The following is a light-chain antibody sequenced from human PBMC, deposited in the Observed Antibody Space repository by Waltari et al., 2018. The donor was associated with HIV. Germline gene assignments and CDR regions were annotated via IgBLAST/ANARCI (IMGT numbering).Light chain of an antibody. CDR3: SSYTSSSTVV. Sequence: QSALTQPASVSGSPGQSITLSCTGTRSDVGGYKYVSWYQQHPGKAPKLMIYDVSNRPSGVSNRFSGSKSGNTASLTISGLQAEDEADYYCSSYTSSSTVVFGGGTKLTGL. V-gene: IGLV2-14*03. CDR2: DVS. J-gene: IGLJ2*01. CDR1: RSDVGGYKY.